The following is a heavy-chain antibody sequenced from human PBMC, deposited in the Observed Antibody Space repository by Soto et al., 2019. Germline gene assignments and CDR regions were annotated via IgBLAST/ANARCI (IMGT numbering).Heavy chain of an antibody. CDR3: ARESVSDYDYYYAMDV. CDR2: ISSSSSTI. J-gene: IGHJ6*02. CDR1: GFTFSSYS. D-gene: IGHD2-21*02. Sequence: EVQLVESGGGLVQPGGSLRLSCAASGFTFSSYSMNWVHQAPGKGLEWVSYISSSSSTIYYADSVKGRFTISRDNAKNSLYLQMNSLRAEDTAVYYCARESVSDYDYYYAMDVWGQGTTVTVSS. V-gene: IGHV3-48*04.